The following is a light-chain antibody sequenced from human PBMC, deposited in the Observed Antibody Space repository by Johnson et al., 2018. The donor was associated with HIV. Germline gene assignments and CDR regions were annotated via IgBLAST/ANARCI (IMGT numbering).Light chain of an antibody. V-gene: IGLV1-51*02. J-gene: IGLJ1*01. CDR2: ENN. CDR1: SSNIGKNY. Sequence: QSMLTQPPSVSAAPGQMVSISCSGSSSNIGKNYVSWYQQFPGTAPKLLIHENNKRPSGIPDRFSGSKSGTSAILGITGLQTGDEADYYCGTWDSSLSAGVFGTGTTVIVL. CDR3: GTWDSSLSAGV.